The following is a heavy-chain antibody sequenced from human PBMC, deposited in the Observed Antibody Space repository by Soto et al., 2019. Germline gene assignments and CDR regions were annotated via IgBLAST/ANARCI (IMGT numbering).Heavy chain of an antibody. CDR3: ARGAREIRYYYYMDV. J-gene: IGHJ6*03. Sequence: GGSLRLSCAASGFTFSSYAMSWVRQAPGKGLEWVSAISGSGGSTYYADSVKGRFTISRDNSKNTLYLQMNSLRAEDTAVYYCARGAREIRYYYYMDVWGKGTTVTVSS. D-gene: IGHD1-26*01. V-gene: IGHV3-23*01. CDR2: ISGSGGST. CDR1: GFTFSSYA.